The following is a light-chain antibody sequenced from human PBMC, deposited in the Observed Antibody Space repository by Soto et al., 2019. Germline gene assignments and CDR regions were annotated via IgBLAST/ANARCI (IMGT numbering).Light chain of an antibody. CDR3: QTWGTGILE. CDR2: LNSDGSH. J-gene: IGLJ2*01. V-gene: IGLV4-69*01. CDR1: GGHSSYA. Sequence: QLVLTQSPSASASLGASVKLTCTRSGGHSSYAIASHQRQPEKGPRYLMTLNSDGSHSKGDGTPARSEGSSSGAERYLNMSGLQSEEEADYYCQTWGTGILEVGGGTKPAVL.